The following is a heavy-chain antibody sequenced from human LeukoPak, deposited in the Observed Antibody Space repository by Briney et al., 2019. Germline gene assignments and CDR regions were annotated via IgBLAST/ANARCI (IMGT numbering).Heavy chain of an antibody. Sequence: PGWSLRLSCAASGFTVSSYYMSWVRQAPGKGLEWVSIIYSGGSTYYAASVNGLFTISRDKSKNTIYLQMNSLGFEVTAMYYCARNWFDPWGQGTLVTVSS. V-gene: IGHV3-53*05. J-gene: IGHJ5*02. CDR1: GFTVSSYY. CDR2: IYSGGST. CDR3: ARNWFDP.